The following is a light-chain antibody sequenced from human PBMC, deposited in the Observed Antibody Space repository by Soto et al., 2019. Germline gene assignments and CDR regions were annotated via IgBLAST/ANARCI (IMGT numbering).Light chain of an antibody. V-gene: IGKV1-39*01. CDR2: AAS. Sequence: DIQMTQSPSSLSASVGDRVTITCRASQSISIYLNWYQQKPGKAPKLLISAASSLQSGVPSRFSGSGSGTDFTLTISSLQPEDFATYYCQQSYSIPPPIFGQGTKVEIK. CDR1: QSISIY. J-gene: IGKJ1*01. CDR3: QQSYSIPPPI.